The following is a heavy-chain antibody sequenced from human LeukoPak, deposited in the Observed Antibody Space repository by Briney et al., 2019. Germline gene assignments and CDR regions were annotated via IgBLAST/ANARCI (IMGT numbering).Heavy chain of an antibody. CDR3: ARDRWELPYYFDY. V-gene: IGHV1-46*01. D-gene: IGHD1-26*01. CDR2: LNSSGGST. CDR1: GYTFTSYG. Sequence: ASAKVSCKASGYTFTSYGISWVRQAPGQGLEWMGILNSSGGSTTYAQKFQGRITMTRDASTSTVYMELRSLRSEDTAVYYCARDRWELPYYFDYWGQGTLVTVSS. J-gene: IGHJ4*02.